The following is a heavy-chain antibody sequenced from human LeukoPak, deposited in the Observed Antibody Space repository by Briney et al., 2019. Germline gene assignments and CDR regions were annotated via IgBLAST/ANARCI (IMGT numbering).Heavy chain of an antibody. J-gene: IGHJ4*02. CDR2: IYYSGST. CDR1: GGSISSYS. D-gene: IGHD4-23*01. V-gene: IGHV4-59*01. Sequence: PSETLSLTCTVSGGSISSYSWSWIRQPPGKGLEWIGYIYYSGSTNYNPSLKSRVTISVDTSKNQFSLKLSSVTPADTAVYYCARAALNGGLDYWGQGTLVTVSS. CDR3: ARAALNGGLDY.